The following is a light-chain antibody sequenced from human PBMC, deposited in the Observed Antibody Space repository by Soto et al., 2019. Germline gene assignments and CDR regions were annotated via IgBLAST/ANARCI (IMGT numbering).Light chain of an antibody. V-gene: IGKV3-20*01. CDR2: GAS. Sequence: EIVLTQSPGTLSLSPGERATLSCRASQSVSSSYLAWYQQKPGQAPRLLIYGASSRATGIPDRFSGIWSGTDFTLTISRLEPEDFAVYYCQQYGTSPTFGQGTRLEIK. CDR1: QSVSSSY. J-gene: IGKJ5*01. CDR3: QQYGTSPT.